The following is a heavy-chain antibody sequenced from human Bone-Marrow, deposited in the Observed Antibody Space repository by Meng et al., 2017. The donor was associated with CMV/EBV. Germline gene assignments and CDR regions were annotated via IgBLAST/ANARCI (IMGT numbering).Heavy chain of an antibody. V-gene: IGHV1-69*05. CDR1: GTFSNYA. CDR2: IIPIFGTA. J-gene: IGHJ4*02. Sequence: GTFSNYAISWVRQAPGQGLEWMGGIIPIFGTANYAQKFQGRVTITTDESTSTAYMELSSLRSEDTAVYYCARGGYCSSTSSACRFDYWGQGTLVTVSS. D-gene: IGHD2-2*01. CDR3: ARGGYCSSTSSACRFDY.